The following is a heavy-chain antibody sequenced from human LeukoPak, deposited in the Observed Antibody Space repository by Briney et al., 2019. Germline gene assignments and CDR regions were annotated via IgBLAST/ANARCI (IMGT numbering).Heavy chain of an antibody. D-gene: IGHD3-10*01. CDR1: GGSISSYY. CDR3: ARSQNYYGSGDY. Sequence: ETLSLTCTVSGGSISSYYWSWIRQPPGKGLEWIGYIYYSGSTNYNPSLKSRVAISVDTSKNQFSVKLSSVTTADTAVYYCARSQNYYGSGDYWSQGTLVTVSS. V-gene: IGHV4-59*01. CDR2: IYYSGST. J-gene: IGHJ4*02.